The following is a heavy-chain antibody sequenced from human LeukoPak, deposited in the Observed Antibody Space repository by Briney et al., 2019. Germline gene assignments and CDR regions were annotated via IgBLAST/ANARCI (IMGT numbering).Heavy chain of an antibody. V-gene: IGHV4-59*01. CDR3: ARVGATFWGFDM. J-gene: IGHJ3*02. CDR1: GGSISSYY. CDR2: ISNSGSI. Sequence: PSETLSLTCTVSGGSISSYYWSSIRQPPGKGLEWIGYISNSGSINYNPSLKSRVTTSVDTSKNHFSLNLSSVTAADTAVYYCARVGATFWGFDMWGQGTMVTVSS. D-gene: IGHD7-27*01.